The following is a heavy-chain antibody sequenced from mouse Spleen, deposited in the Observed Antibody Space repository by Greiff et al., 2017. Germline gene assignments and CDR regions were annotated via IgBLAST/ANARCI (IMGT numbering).Heavy chain of an antibody. CDR2: IDPANGNT. Sequence: EVQLQQSGAELVKPGASVKLSCTASGFNIKDTYMHWVKQRPEQGLEWIGRIDPANGNTKYDPKFQGKATITADTSSNTAYLQLSSLTSEDTAVYYCARSGYGNYSYWYFDVWGAGTTVTVSS. V-gene: IGHV14-3*02. CDR1: GFNIKDTY. D-gene: IGHD2-10*02. CDR3: ARSGYGNYSYWYFDV. J-gene: IGHJ1*01.